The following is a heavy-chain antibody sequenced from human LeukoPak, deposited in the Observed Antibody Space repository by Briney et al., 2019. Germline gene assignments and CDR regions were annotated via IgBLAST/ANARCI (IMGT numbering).Heavy chain of an antibody. D-gene: IGHD1-26*01. V-gene: IGHV3-74*01. CDR2: INPDGSYT. Sequence: GGSLRLSCAASGFTFSSYAMSWVRQAPGKGLVWVSRINPDGSYTDYADSVKGRFTISRDNTKNTLYLQMNSLRADDTSLYFCAKDLRGARDYWGQGTLVTVSS. CDR3: AKDLRGARDY. CDR1: GFTFSSYA. J-gene: IGHJ4*02.